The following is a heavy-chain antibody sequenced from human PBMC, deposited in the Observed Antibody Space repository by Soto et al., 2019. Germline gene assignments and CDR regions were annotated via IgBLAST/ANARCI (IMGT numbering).Heavy chain of an antibody. CDR1: GASFSGSY. Sequence: SETLSLTCTVSGASFSGSYWSWIRQSPGKGLEWIGYVYYSGSTNYNPSLKSRVTISVDTSKNQFSLKLSSVTAADTAVYYCAREYYDSSGQSNTVDIWSQGTMVT. CDR2: VYYSGST. J-gene: IGHJ3*02. V-gene: IGHV4-59*01. D-gene: IGHD3-22*01. CDR3: AREYYDSSGQSNTVDI.